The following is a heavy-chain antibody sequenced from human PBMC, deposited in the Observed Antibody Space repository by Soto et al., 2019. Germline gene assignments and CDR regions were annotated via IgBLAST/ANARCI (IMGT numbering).Heavy chain of an antibody. Sequence: GGSLRLSCAASGFTVSSNYMSWVRQAPGKGLEWVSVIYSGGSTYYADSVKGRFTISRDNSKNTLYLQMNSLRAEDTAVYYCARGGGILRYFDWSRPFDYWGQGTLVTVSS. D-gene: IGHD3-9*01. V-gene: IGHV3-53*01. CDR2: IYSGGST. CDR1: GFTVSSNY. J-gene: IGHJ4*02. CDR3: ARGGGILRYFDWSRPFDY.